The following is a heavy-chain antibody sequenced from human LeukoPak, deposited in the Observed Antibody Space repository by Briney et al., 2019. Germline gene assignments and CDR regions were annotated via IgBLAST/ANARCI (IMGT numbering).Heavy chain of an antibody. J-gene: IGHJ4*02. CDR1: GLTVSSNS. CDR2: IFGGGSR. D-gene: IGHD5-24*01. Sequence: PGGSLRLSCAASGLTVSSNSMTWVRQAPGKGLEWVALIFGGGSRYYADSVKGRFTISRDTSKNKLFIQMNSLRAEDAAVYFCARGDDYSTYFDYWGQGTLVTVSS. CDR3: ARGDDYSTYFDY. V-gene: IGHV3-66*01.